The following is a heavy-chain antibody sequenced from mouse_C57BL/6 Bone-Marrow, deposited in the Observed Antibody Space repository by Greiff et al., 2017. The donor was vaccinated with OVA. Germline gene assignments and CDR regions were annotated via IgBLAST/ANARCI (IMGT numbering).Heavy chain of an antibody. CDR2: IAPSDSYT. D-gene: IGHD1-1*01. CDR3: ARDRHYGSSRYAMDY. V-gene: IGHV1-50*01. J-gene: IGHJ4*01. Sequence: VQLQQPGAELVKPGASVKLSCKASGYTFTSYWMQWVKQRPGQGLEWIGEIAPSDSYTNYNQKFKGKATLTVETSSSTAYNQRSSLTSEDSAVYYCARDRHYGSSRYAMDYWGQGTSVTVSS. CDR1: GYTFTSYW.